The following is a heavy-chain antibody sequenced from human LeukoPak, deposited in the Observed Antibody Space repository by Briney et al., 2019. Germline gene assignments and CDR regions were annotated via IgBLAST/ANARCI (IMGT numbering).Heavy chain of an antibody. D-gene: IGHD4-11*01. CDR3: ARPTVPDAFDI. Sequence: SETLSLTCTVSGGSISSYYWSWIRQPPGKGLEWIGYIYTSGSTNYNPSLKSRVTISVDTSKNQFSLKLSSVTAADTAVYYCARPTVPDAFDIWGQGTMVTVSS. CDR2: IYTSGST. J-gene: IGHJ3*02. CDR1: GGSISSYY. V-gene: IGHV4-4*09.